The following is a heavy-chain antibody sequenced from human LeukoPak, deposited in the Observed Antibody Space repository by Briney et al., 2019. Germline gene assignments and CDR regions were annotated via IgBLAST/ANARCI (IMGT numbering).Heavy chain of an antibody. J-gene: IGHJ4*02. V-gene: IGHV3-30-3*01. CDR3: ARDLLIEYSSSYFDY. CDR1: GFTFSSDA. Sequence: GGSLRLSCAASGFTFSSDAMHWVRQAPGKGLEWVAVISYDGSNKYYADSVKGRFTISRDNSKNTLYLQMNSLRAEDTAVYYCARDLLIEYSSSYFDYWGQGTLVTVSS. CDR2: ISYDGSNK. D-gene: IGHD6-6*01.